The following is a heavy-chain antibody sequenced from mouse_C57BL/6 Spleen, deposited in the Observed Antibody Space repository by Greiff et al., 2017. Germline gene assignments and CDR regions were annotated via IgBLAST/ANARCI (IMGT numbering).Heavy chain of an antibody. CDR2: ISYDGSN. CDR1: GYSITSGYY. CDR3: ASMDYYYGSSPFAY. J-gene: IGHJ3*01. V-gene: IGHV3-6*01. D-gene: IGHD1-1*01. Sequence: EVKLQESGPGLVKPSQSLSLTCSVTGYSITSGYYWNWIRQFPGNKLEWMGYISYDGSNNYNPSLKNRISITRDTSKNQFFLKLNSVTTEDTATYYCASMDYYYGSSPFAYWGQGTLVTVSA.